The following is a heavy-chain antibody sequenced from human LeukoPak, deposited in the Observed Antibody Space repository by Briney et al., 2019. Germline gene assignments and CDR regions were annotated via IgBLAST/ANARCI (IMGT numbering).Heavy chain of an antibody. CDR1: GFTFDDYA. CDR3: AKDGSRHTYYMDV. V-gene: IGHV3-9*03. Sequence: GRPLRLSCAASGFTFDDYAMHWVRQAPGKGLEWVSGISWNSGSIGYADSVKGRFTISRDNAKNSLYLQMNSLRAEDMALYYCAKDGSRHTYYMDVWGKGTTVTVSS. J-gene: IGHJ6*03. D-gene: IGHD2-15*01. CDR2: ISWNSGSI.